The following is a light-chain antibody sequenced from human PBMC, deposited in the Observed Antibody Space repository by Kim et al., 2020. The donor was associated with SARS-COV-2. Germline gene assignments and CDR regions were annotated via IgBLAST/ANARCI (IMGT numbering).Light chain of an antibody. CDR1: QSVSSY. V-gene: IGKV3-11*01. CDR3: QQRSNWSFT. Sequence: LAPGERATLSCRASQSVSSYLAWYQQKPGQAPRLLIYDASNRATGIPARFSGSGSGTDFTLTISSLEPEDFAVYYCQQRSNWSFTFGPGTKVDIK. J-gene: IGKJ3*01. CDR2: DAS.